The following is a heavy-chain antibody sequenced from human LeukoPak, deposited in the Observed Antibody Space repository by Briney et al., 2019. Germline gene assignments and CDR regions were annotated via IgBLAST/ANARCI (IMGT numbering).Heavy chain of an antibody. J-gene: IGHJ4*02. Sequence: PGGSLRLSCAASGFTFSSYAMSWVRQAPGKGREWVSAISGSGGSTYYADSVKGRFTISRDNSKNTLYLQMNSLRAEDTAVYYCAKDIAYCGGDCYSPFDYWGQGTLVTVSS. CDR3: AKDIAYCGGDCYSPFDY. CDR1: GFTFSSYA. D-gene: IGHD2-21*01. CDR2: ISGSGGST. V-gene: IGHV3-23*01.